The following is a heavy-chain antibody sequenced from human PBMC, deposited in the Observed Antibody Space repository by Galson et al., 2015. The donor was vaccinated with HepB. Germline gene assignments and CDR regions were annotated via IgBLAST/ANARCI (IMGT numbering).Heavy chain of an antibody. CDR2: SDREDYDT. CDR1: GYTLTELS. D-gene: IGHD6-13*01. V-gene: IGHV1-24*01. Sequence: SVKVSCKVSGYTLTELSVHWVRQAPGKGLEWMGSSDREDYDTVYAENFEGRVTMTDDTSTDTTYMELSSLTSEDTAVYYCATNKAAGTHEGFNSWGHGTMVTVSS. CDR3: ATNKAAGTHEGFNS. J-gene: IGHJ3*02.